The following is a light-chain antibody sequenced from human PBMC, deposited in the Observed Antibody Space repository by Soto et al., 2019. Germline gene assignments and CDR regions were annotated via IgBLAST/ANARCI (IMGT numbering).Light chain of an antibody. V-gene: IGKV2-30*01. Sequence: DVVLTQSPLSLPVNFGQPASISCRSSKSLVYSDGNTHLSWFHQRPGQSPRRLIYRVSSRDSGVPDRFSGSGSGTDFTLEISRVEAEDVGIYFCTQGTHWPRTFGQGTKVGVK. CDR2: RVS. CDR3: TQGTHWPRT. CDR1: KSLVYSDGNTH. J-gene: IGKJ1*01.